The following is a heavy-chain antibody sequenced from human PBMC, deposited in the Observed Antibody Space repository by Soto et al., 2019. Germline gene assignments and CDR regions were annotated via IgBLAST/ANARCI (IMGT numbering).Heavy chain of an antibody. CDR3: ARRAYGSGVDL. V-gene: IGHV4-39*01. CDR1: GGSISSSGHY. Sequence: QLQLQESGPGLVKPSEALSLTCTVSGGSISSSGHYWGWIRQTPGKGLEWIGNIFYSGGTHYNAALKSRVSISVDSSKKQLSLKVTSVTAADTAVYYCARRAYGSGVDLGGRGNLVTVSS. D-gene: IGHD3-10*01. CDR2: IFYSGGT. J-gene: IGHJ5*02.